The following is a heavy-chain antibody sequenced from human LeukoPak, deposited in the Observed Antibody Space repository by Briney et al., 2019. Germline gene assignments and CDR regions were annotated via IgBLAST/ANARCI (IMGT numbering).Heavy chain of an antibody. Sequence: GVSLRLSCVGSGFMFSDYYMSWIRQAPGKGLEWVSYISNDSVDKYYVDSVRGRFTISRDNAKKSMYLQMSGLRVEDTAVYYCARRDWVSGAVRAFDIWGQGTMVTVSS. J-gene: IGHJ3*02. CDR3: ARRDWVSGAVRAFDI. V-gene: IGHV3-11*04. CDR2: ISNDSVDK. CDR1: GFMFSDYY. D-gene: IGHD3-3*01.